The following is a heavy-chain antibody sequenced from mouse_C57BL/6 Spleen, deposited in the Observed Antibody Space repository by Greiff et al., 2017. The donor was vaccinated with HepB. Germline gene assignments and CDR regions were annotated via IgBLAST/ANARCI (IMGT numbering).Heavy chain of an antibody. V-gene: IGHV2-5*01. CDR1: GFSLTSYG. Sequence: VQRVESGPGLVQPSQSLSITCTVSGFSLTSYGVHWVRQSPGKGLEWLGVIWRGGSTDYNAAFMSRLSITKDNSKSQVFFKMNSLQADDTAIYYCAKDCIYDSRYFDVWGTGTTVTVSS. CDR2: IWRGGST. CDR3: AKDCIYDSRYFDV. J-gene: IGHJ1*03. D-gene: IGHD1-1*01.